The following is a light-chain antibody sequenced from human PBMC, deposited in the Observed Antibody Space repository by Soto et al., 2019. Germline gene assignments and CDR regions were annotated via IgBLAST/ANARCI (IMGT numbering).Light chain of an antibody. V-gene: IGKV1-39*01. CDR3: QQCHATTLT. J-gene: IGKJ5*01. CDR2: GAI. CDR1: QAISNY. Sequence: DIQVTQSPSFLSASVGDRVTITCRASQAISNYLNWYPQKPGKAPNLLIFGAITLPSGVPSRFSGSGDGTDFTLTIATLQPEDVGIYYCQQCHATTLTFGQGTRLEIK.